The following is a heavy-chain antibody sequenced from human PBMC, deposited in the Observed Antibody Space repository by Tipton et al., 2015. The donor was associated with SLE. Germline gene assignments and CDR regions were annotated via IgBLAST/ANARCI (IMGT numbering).Heavy chain of an antibody. V-gene: IGHV3-74*01. CDR3: GRGVYSESSVGMDV. CDR1: GFTFSSYW. J-gene: IGHJ6*02. Sequence: SLRLSCAASGFTFSSYWMHWVRQAPGKGLVWISRISRDESTTYYTDSVKGRFTISRDNAKNTVYLQMNSLSGDDTAVYYCGRGVYSESSVGMDVWGQGTTVTVSS. CDR2: ISRDESTT. D-gene: IGHD6-19*01.